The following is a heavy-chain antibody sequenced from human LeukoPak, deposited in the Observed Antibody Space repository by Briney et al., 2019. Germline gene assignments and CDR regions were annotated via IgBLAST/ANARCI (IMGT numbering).Heavy chain of an antibody. V-gene: IGHV4-38-2*02. Sequence: TSETLSLTCTVSGYSITNAYYWGWIRQPPGKGLEWIGSIYHSGSTYYNPSLKSRVTISVDTSKNQFSLKLSSVTAADTAVYYCAREVDNSDYYHPGTFDIWGQGTMVTVSS. CDR2: IYHSGST. CDR1: GYSITNAYY. D-gene: IGHD3-22*01. CDR3: AREVDNSDYYHPGTFDI. J-gene: IGHJ3*02.